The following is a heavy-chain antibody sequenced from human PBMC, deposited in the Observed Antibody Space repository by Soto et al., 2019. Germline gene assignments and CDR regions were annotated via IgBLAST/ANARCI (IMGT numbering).Heavy chain of an antibody. CDR1: GGSISSYC. Sequence: QVQLQESGPGLVKPLETLSLTCTVSGGSISSYCWSWIRQPPGKGLEWIGYIYYSGSTNYNPSLKSRVTISVDTSKNQFSLKLSSVTAADTAVYYCARATGGYIDYWGQGTLVTVSS. CDR3: ARATGGYIDY. J-gene: IGHJ4*02. V-gene: IGHV4-59*01. D-gene: IGHD2-15*01. CDR2: IYYSGST.